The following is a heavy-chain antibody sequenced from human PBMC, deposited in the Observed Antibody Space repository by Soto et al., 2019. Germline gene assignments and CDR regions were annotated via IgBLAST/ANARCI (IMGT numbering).Heavy chain of an antibody. CDR1: GFSLSTSGVG. CDR3: AHRVIWGPSHWSLGWFDP. Sequence: QITLKESGPTRVKPTQTLALTCTFSGFSLSTSGVGVGWIRQPPGRALEWLALIYWDDDKYYSPSLESRLTITKDPSKNEVVLTMTNMEPVDTSTYDWAHRVIWGPSHWSLGWFDPWGQGTLVTVSS. V-gene: IGHV2-5*02. CDR2: IYWDDDK. J-gene: IGHJ5*02. D-gene: IGHD3-16*01.